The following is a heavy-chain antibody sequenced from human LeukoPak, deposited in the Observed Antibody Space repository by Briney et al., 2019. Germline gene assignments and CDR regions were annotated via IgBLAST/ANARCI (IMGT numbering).Heavy chain of an antibody. V-gene: IGHV1-69*01. CDR3: PRNLIAAAELNYYGMDV. CDR2: IIPIFATA. CDR1: AGTFTSNA. J-gene: IGHJ6*02. Sequence: SVKLSCKASAGTFTSNAISWVRQPPGQGLEGMGGIIPIFATADYAQKVKGRVTIAAAESTRTAYMELSSLRAEDRAVYYCPRNLIAAAELNYYGMDVWGRGTTVTVSS. D-gene: IGHD6-13*01.